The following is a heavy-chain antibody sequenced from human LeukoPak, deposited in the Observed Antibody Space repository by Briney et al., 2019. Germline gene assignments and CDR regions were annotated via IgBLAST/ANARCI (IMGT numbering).Heavy chain of an antibody. D-gene: IGHD3-22*01. J-gene: IGHJ4*02. CDR1: GDSISGFY. Sequence: TSETLSLTCTVSGDSISGFYWSWIRQAAGKGLEWIGRIYTSGSTNYNPSLKSRVTMSVDTSKNQFSLKLSSVTAADTAVYYCARDRGAYYDSSGYDFDYWGQGTLVTVSS. CDR2: IYTSGST. V-gene: IGHV4-4*07. CDR3: ARDRGAYYDSSGYDFDY.